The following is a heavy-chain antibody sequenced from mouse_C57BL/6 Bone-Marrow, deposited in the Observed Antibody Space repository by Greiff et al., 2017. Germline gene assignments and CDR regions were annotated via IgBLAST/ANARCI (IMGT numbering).Heavy chain of an antibody. CDR2: IHPSDSDT. CDR3: AIGMVTSLYAMDY. CDR1: GYTFTSYW. J-gene: IGHJ4*01. Sequence: VQLQQPGAELVKPGASVKVSCKASGYTFTSYWMHWVKQRPGQGLEWIGRIHPSDSDTNYTQKFEGKATLTVDKSSSTAYMQLSSLTSEDSAVYYCAIGMVTSLYAMDYWGQGTSVTVSS. V-gene: IGHV1-74*01. D-gene: IGHD2-2*01.